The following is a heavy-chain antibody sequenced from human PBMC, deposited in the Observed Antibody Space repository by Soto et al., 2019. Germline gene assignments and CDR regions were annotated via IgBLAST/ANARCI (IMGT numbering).Heavy chain of an antibody. V-gene: IGHV1-8*01. CDR3: ARASSSCVVFVRLGCKGGFDY. Sequence: ASVKVSCKASGYTFTSYDINWVRQATGQGLEWMGWMNPNSGNTGYAQKFQGRVTMTRNTSISTAYMELSSLRSEDTAVYYCARASSSCVVFVRLGCKGGFDYWGQGTLVTVSS. CDR1: GYTFTSYD. J-gene: IGHJ4*02. D-gene: IGHD2-15*01. CDR2: MNPNSGNT.